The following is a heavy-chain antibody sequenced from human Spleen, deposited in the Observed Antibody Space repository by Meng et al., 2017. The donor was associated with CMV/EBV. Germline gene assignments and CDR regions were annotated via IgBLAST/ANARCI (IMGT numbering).Heavy chain of an antibody. Sequence: ASVKVSCKASGGTFSSYAISWVRQAPGQGLQWLGWVGGCDGDTNYAPEFRGRATMTTDTSTNTVYMELRSLTSDDTAVYYCARDWECLDRSDVFDIWGQGTMVTVSS. CDR1: GGTFSSYA. CDR2: VGGCDGDT. D-gene: IGHD3-9*01. CDR3: ARDWECLDRSDVFDI. V-gene: IGHV1-18*01. J-gene: IGHJ3*02.